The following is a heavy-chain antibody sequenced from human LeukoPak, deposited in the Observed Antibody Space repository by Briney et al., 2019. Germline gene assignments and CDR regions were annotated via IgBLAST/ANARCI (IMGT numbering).Heavy chain of an antibody. CDR3: ARERSSYGMDV. V-gene: IGHV4-34*01. CDR2: INHVGST. D-gene: IGHD1-26*01. CDR1: GGSFSYNF. Sequence: SETLSLTCTVDGGSFSYNFWSWIRQSPGKGLEWIGEINHVGSTNFNPSLGNRVSMSVKPSENQISLTLTSVTAADTAVYYCARERSSYGMDVWGQGTTVTVSS. J-gene: IGHJ6*02.